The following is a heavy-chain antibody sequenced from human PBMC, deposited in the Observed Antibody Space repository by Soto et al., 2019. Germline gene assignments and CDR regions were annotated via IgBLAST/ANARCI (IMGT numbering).Heavy chain of an antibody. CDR3: ARDNQGYLYNGMDV. CDR1: GGSISSGEYY. V-gene: IGHV4-30-4*01. Sequence: SETLSLTCTVSGGSISSGEYYWTWIRQPPGKDLEWIGYISYSGSTHYSPSLKSRVSITVDTSKNQFTLQLNSLTPADTAVYFCARDNQGYLYNGMDVWGQGTTVTVSS. D-gene: IGHD3-16*02. CDR2: ISYSGST. J-gene: IGHJ6*02.